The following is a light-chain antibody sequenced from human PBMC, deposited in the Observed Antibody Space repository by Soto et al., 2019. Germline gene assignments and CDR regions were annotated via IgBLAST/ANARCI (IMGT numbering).Light chain of an antibody. Sequence: EVVLTQSPATLSVSPGDRATLSCRASQSVSRNLAWYQQKPGQAPRLLIYGASTRATGVPARFSGSGSETKFTLCINSMQSEDVAVYYCQQYGDRPTETFGQGTKLEIK. CDR1: QSVSRN. J-gene: IGKJ2*01. CDR3: QQYGDRPTET. V-gene: IGKV3-15*01. CDR2: GAS.